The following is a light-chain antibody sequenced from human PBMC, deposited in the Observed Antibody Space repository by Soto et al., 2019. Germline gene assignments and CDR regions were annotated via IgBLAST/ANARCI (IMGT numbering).Light chain of an antibody. CDR2: DVS. Sequence: QSVLTQPASVSGAPGQSINIACTGTSSDVGGYNYVSWYQHHPGKALKLIIYDVSNRPSGVSNPFSGSKSGNTASLTISGLQPEDEADYYCSSYTTSNTRQIVFGTGTXVNVL. CDR1: SSDVGGYNY. J-gene: IGLJ1*01. V-gene: IGLV2-14*03. CDR3: SSYTTSNTRQIV.